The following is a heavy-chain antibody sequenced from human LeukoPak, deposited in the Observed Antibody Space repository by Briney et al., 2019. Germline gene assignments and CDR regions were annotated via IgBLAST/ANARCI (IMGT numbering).Heavy chain of an antibody. J-gene: IGHJ4*02. V-gene: IGHV7-4-1*02. CDR2: INTNTGNP. Sequence: GASVKVSCKTSGYTFTSYAISWVRQAPGQGLEWMGWINTNTGNPTYAQGFTGRYVFSLDTSVSTAYLQINGLKADDTAVYYCGRDPKLGIRGYTYGYIDYWGQGTLVTVSS. CDR1: GYTFTSYA. D-gene: IGHD5-18*01. CDR3: GRDPKLGIRGYTYGYIDY.